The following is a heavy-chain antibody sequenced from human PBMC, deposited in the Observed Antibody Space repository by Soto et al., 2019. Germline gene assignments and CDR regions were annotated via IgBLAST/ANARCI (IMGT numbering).Heavy chain of an antibody. D-gene: IGHD3-3*01. Sequence: GGSLRLSCAASGFTVSSNYMSWVRQAPGKGLEWVSVIYSGGSTYYADSVKGRFTISRDNSKNTLYLQMNSLRAEDTAVYYCARDLGYYDPYFDYWGQGTLVTVSS. CDR2: IYSGGST. CDR3: ARDLGYYDPYFDY. CDR1: GFTVSSNY. V-gene: IGHV3-53*01. J-gene: IGHJ4*02.